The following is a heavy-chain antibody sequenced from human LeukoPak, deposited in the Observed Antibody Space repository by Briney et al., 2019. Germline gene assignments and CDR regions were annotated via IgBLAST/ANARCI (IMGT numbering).Heavy chain of an antibody. D-gene: IGHD5-24*01. CDR1: GYTFTGYY. V-gene: IGHV1-2*04. J-gene: IGHJ4*02. CDR3: ARVSDGYDPYFDY. Sequence: ASVKVSCKASGYTFTGYYIHWVRQAPGQGLEWMGWINPNSGSTNYAQKFQGWVTMTTDTSISTAYMELSRLRSDETAVYYCARVSDGYDPYFDYWGQGTLVTVSS. CDR2: INPNSGST.